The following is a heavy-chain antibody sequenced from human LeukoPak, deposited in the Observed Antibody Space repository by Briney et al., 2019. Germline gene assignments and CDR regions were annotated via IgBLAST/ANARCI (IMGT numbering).Heavy chain of an antibody. Sequence: ASVKVSCKASGYTFTGYYMHWVRQAPGQGLEWMGWVNPVSGGTSYAQKFQGRVTVTRDTSISTAYMELSRLRSDDTAVYYCARGFWFGGVIDHFDYWGQGALVTVSS. CDR2: VNPVSGGT. V-gene: IGHV1-2*02. J-gene: IGHJ4*02. D-gene: IGHD3-16*02. CDR1: GYTFTGYY. CDR3: ARGFWFGGVIDHFDY.